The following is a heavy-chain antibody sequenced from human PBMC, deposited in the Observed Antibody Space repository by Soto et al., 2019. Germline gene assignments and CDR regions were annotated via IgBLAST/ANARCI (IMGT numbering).Heavy chain of an antibody. Sequence: GGSLRLSCAASGFTFSSYGMHWVRQAPGKGLEWVAVISYDGSNKYYAEYVKGRFTISRDNSKNTLYLQMNSLRAEDTAVYYCSKDLWGGYDPKDYYYYGMDVWDQGTTVTVSS. V-gene: IGHV3-30*18. J-gene: IGHJ6*02. CDR1: GFTFSSYG. CDR3: SKDLWGGYDPKDYYYYGMDV. CDR2: ISYDGSNK. D-gene: IGHD5-12*01.